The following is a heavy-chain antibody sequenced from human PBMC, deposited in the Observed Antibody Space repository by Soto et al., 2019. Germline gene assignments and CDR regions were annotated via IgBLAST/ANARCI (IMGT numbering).Heavy chain of an antibody. Sequence: QVQLVESGGGVVQPGRSLRLSCAASGFTFSSYGMHWVRQAPGKGLEWVALISHDGSNKYYADSVKGRFTISRDNSQNPLYLQMNGPTTEDTALYYCARDPSPRAWSYPGYWGQGALVTVSS. CDR2: ISHDGSNK. D-gene: IGHD2-8*01. V-gene: IGHV3-30*03. CDR1: GFTFSSYG. J-gene: IGHJ4*02. CDR3: ARDPSPRAWSYPGY.